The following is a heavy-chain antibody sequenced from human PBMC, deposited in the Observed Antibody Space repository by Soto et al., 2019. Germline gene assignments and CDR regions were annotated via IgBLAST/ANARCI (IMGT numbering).Heavy chain of an antibody. J-gene: IGHJ3*02. Sequence: QLQLQESGPGLVKPSETLSLTCTVSGDSISSSSYYWGWIRQPPGKGLEWIGSIYYSGSTYYNPSLKSRVTISVDTSNNQFSLKLSSVTAADTAVYYCARRMTTVVTPGYAFDIWGQGTMVTVSS. D-gene: IGHD4-17*01. CDR2: IYYSGST. CDR3: ARRMTTVVTPGYAFDI. V-gene: IGHV4-39*01. CDR1: GDSISSSSYY.